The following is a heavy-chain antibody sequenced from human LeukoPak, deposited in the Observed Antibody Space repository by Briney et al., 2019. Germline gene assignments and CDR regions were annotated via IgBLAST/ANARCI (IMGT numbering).Heavy chain of an antibody. CDR1: GGSISNYL. D-gene: IGHD1-26*01. CDR2: IYYSGST. Sequence: SETLSLTRTVSGGSISNYLWSWIRQPPGKGLEWIGYIYYSGSTNYNPSLKSRVTILVDTSKNQFSPKVSSVTAADTAVYYCARGQYSGSCFDNWGQGSLVTVSS. J-gene: IGHJ4*02. V-gene: IGHV4-59*01. CDR3: ARGQYSGSCFDN.